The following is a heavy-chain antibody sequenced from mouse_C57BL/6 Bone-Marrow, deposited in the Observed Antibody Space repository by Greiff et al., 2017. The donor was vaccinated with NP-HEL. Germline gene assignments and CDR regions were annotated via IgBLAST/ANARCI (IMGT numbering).Heavy chain of an antibody. CDR3: ARTFTTVVAPASY. J-gene: IGHJ3*01. Sequence: QVQLKQSGPELVKPGASVKISCKASGYSFTSYYIHWVKQRPGQGLEWIGWIYPGSGNTKYNEKFKGKATLTADTSSSTAYMQLSSLTSEDSAVYYCARTFTTVVAPASYWGQGTLVTVSA. V-gene: IGHV1-66*01. D-gene: IGHD1-1*01. CDR2: IYPGSGNT. CDR1: GYSFTSYY.